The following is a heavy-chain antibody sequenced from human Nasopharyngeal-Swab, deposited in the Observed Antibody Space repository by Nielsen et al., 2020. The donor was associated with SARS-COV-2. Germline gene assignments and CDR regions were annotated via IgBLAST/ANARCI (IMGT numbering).Heavy chain of an antibody. CDR2: ISSSGSYI. CDR3: ARVQQIYAISLNYYGMDV. V-gene: IGHV3-21*04. J-gene: IGHJ6*02. D-gene: IGHD2-8*01. CDR1: GFRFNDHA. Sequence: GESLKISCAGSGFRFNDHAMTWVRQAPGKGLEWVSFISSSGSYIYYADSVKGRFTISRDNAKDSLYLQMNSLRVEDTAVYYCARVQQIYAISLNYYGMDVWGQGTTVTVSS.